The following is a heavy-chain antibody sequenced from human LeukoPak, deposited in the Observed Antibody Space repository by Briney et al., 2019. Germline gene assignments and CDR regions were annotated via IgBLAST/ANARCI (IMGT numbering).Heavy chain of an antibody. D-gene: IGHD3-22*01. Sequence: SETLSLTCAVYGESFSDNYWTWIRQTPGKGLEWIGEVNHSGDTNYNPSLKSRVTLSVDTSKNQFSLKLTSVTAADTAVYYCARAQGTVVIDYWGQGTLVTVSS. J-gene: IGHJ4*01. V-gene: IGHV4-34*01. CDR1: GESFSDNY. CDR3: ARAQGTVVIDY. CDR2: VNHSGDT.